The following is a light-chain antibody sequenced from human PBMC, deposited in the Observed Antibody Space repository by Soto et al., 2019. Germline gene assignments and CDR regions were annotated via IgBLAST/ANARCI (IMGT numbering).Light chain of an antibody. J-gene: IGKJ5*01. CDR2: GAS. V-gene: IGKV3-20*01. CDR1: QSVSSNY. Sequence: IVMTQSPATLSVSPGERATLSCRASQSVSSNYLAWYQQKPGQAPRLLVYGASSRATGIPDRFSGSGSGTDFTLTISRLEPEDFAVYYCQQHGSSPITFGQGTRLEIK. CDR3: QQHGSSPIT.